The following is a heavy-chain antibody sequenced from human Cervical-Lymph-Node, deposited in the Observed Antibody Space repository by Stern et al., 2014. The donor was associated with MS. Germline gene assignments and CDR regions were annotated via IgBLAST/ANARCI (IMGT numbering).Heavy chain of an antibody. V-gene: IGHV6-1*01. CDR2: TYYKAKWSY. CDR3: ARASPAFYYDAAGYYFFDS. CDR1: GDTVSSDSAT. D-gene: IGHD3-16*01. J-gene: IGHJ4*02. Sequence: QVQLQQSGPGLVKPSQTLSLTFAISGDTVSSDSATWNWIRPSQSRGLEWLGRTYYKAKWSYDYASSVKSRISIKPDTSRNQFSLQLNSVTPEDTAVYYCARASPAFYYDAAGYYFFDSWGQGTLVAVAS.